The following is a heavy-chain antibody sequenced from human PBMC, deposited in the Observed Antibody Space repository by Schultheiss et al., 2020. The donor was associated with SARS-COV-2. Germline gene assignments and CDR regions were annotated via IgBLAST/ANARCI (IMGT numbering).Heavy chain of an antibody. CDR3: ASGVYRFLEWQERDY. CDR2: INHSGST. CDR1: GESFSGFS. V-gene: IGHV4-34*01. J-gene: IGHJ4*02. D-gene: IGHD3-3*01. Sequence: GSLRLSCAVFGESFSGFSWTWIRQSPGKGLEWIGEINHSGSTNYNPSLKSRVTISVDTSKHQFSLRLRSATAADTAVYYCASGVYRFLEWQERDYWGQGTLVTVSS.